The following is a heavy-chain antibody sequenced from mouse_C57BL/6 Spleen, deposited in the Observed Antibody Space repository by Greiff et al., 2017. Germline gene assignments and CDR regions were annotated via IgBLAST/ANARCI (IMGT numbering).Heavy chain of an antibody. J-gene: IGHJ4*01. CDR2: ISDGGSYT. V-gene: IGHV5-4*03. CDR3: ARQGVTTPMDY. CDR1: GFTFSSYA. D-gene: IGHD2-5*01. Sequence: EVMLVESGGGLVKPGGSLKLSCAASGFTFSSYAMSWVRQTPEKRLEWVATISDGGSYTYYPDNVKGRFTISRDNAKNNLYLQMSHLKSEDTAMYYCARQGVTTPMDYWGQGTSVTVSS.